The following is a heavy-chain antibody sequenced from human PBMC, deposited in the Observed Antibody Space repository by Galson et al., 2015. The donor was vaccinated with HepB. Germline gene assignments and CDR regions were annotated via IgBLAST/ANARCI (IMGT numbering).Heavy chain of an antibody. V-gene: IGHV3-30-3*01. CDR3: ARAPSYSSGWPNDAFDI. CDR1: GFTFSSYA. CDR2: ISYDGSNK. Sequence: SLRLSCAASGFTFSSYAMHWVRQAPGKGLEWVAVISYDGSNKYYADSVKGRFTISRDNSKSTLYLQMNSLRAEDTAVYYCARAPSYSSGWPNDAFDIWGQGTMVTVSS. D-gene: IGHD6-19*01. J-gene: IGHJ3*02.